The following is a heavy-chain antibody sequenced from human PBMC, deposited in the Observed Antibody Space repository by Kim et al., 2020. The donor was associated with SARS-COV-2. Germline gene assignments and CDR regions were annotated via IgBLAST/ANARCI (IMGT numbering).Heavy chain of an antibody. V-gene: IGHV3-30-3*01. CDR3: ARDILTNSLYYYYGMDV. D-gene: IGHD3-9*01. CDR1: GFTFSSYA. CDR2: ISYDGSNK. J-gene: IGHJ6*02. Sequence: GRSLRLSCAASGFTFSSYAMHWVRQAPGKGLEWVALISYDGSNKYYADSVKGRFTISRDNSKNTLYLQMNSLRAEDTAVYNCARDILTNSLYYYYGMDVWGQGTTVTVSS.